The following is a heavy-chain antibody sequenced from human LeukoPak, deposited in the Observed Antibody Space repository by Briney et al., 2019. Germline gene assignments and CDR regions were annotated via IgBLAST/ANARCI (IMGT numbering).Heavy chain of an antibody. CDR2: INPNSGGT. J-gene: IGHJ4*02. CDR1: GYTFTGYY. CDR3: ARLREYSSSWYYFDY. Sequence: ASVKVSCKASGYTFTGYYMHWVRQAPGQGLEWMGWINPNSGGTNYAQKFQGRVTMTRDTSISTAYMELSRLRSDDTAVYYCARLREYSSSWYYFDYWGQGTLVTVSS. V-gene: IGHV1-2*02. D-gene: IGHD6-13*01.